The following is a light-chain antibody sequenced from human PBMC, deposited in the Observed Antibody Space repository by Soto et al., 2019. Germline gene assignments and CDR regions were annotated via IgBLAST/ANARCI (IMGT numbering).Light chain of an antibody. Sequence: DIQMTQSPSSLSASVGDRVTITCRASQGISNYLAWYQQKPGKVPKLLIYAASTLQSGVPSRFSGSGSGTDFTLTISSLMPEDVATYYCQKYNSAPRTCGQGTKVDIK. CDR1: QGISNY. V-gene: IGKV1-27*01. CDR3: QKYNSAPRT. CDR2: AAS. J-gene: IGKJ1*01.